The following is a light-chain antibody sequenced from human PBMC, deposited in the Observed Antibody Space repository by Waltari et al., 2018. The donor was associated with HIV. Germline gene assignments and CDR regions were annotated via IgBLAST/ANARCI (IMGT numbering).Light chain of an antibody. J-gene: IGLJ2*01. V-gene: IGLV2-14*03. CDR1: SSDVSAYSY. Sequence: QSALPQPASVSGSPGQSITISCIGSSSDVSAYSYVSWYQHHPGKAPKLLIYDVTHRPSGISARFSGSKSGNTASLTISGLQADDEADYYCGSYTTTSTLGVFGGGTKLTVL. CDR2: DVT. CDR3: GSYTTTSTLGV.